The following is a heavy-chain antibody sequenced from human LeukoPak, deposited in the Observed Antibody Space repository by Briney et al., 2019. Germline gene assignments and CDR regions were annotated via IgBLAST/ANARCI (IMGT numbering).Heavy chain of an antibody. Sequence: PGGSLRLSCVTSGFTFSRFGMTWVRQPPGKGLEWVASFDGNADGTYYADSVKGRRTISRDNSKNTLYLQMNSLRAEDTAIYYCAKPRIIGLGWAQFDYWGQGSLVTVSS. CDR3: AKPRIIGLGWAQFDY. CDR2: FDGNADGT. V-gene: IGHV3-23*01. CDR1: GFTFSRFG. D-gene: IGHD2-15*01. J-gene: IGHJ4*02.